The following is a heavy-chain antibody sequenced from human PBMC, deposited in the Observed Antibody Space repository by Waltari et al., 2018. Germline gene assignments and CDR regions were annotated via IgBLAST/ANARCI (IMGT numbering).Heavy chain of an antibody. D-gene: IGHD3-16*01. Sequence: QVQLVESGGGVVQPGRSLRLSCAASGFPFSSYGMHWVRQAPGKGLEWVAVRSYDGSNKYYADSVKGRVTISRDNSKNTLYQQMNSLRAEDTAVYYCAKGRRGTFDYWGQGTLVTVSS. CDR1: GFPFSSYG. CDR2: RSYDGSNK. J-gene: IGHJ4*02. V-gene: IGHV3-30*18. CDR3: AKGRRGTFDY.